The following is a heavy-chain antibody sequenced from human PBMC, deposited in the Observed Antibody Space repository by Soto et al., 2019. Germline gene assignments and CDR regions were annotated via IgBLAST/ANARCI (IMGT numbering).Heavy chain of an antibody. Sequence: QVQLVQSGAEVKKPGSSVKVSCKASGGTFSSYAISWVRQAPGQGLEWMGGIIPIFGTANYAQKFQGRVTITADESTSTAYMELSSLRSEDTGVYYCARDLLGYCSSTSCSGDYYYGMDVWGQGTTVTVSS. CDR2: IIPIFGTA. J-gene: IGHJ6*02. CDR1: GGTFSSYA. CDR3: ARDLLGYCSSTSCSGDYYYGMDV. D-gene: IGHD2-2*01. V-gene: IGHV1-69*01.